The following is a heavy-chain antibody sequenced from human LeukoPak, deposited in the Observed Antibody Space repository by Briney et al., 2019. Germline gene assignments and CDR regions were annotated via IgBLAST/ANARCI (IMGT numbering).Heavy chain of an antibody. J-gene: IGHJ4*02. CDR2: IYYSGTT. CDR3: ARQGKDSSGYLFFDY. Sequence: SETLSLTCTVSGGPISSSSYYWGWIRQPPGKGLGWIGSIYYSGTTYYNPSLKSRVTISVDTSKNQFSLNLSSVTAADTAVYYCARQGKDSSGYLFFDYWGQGTLVTVSS. V-gene: IGHV4-39*01. D-gene: IGHD3-22*01. CDR1: GGPISSSSYY.